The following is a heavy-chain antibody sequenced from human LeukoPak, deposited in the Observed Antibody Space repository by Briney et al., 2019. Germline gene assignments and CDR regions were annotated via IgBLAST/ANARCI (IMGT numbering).Heavy chain of an antibody. CDR2: IYYTGST. D-gene: IGHD6-19*01. V-gene: IGHV4-59*12. J-gene: IGHJ4*02. Sequence: KPSETLSLTCTVSGGSISSYYWNWIRQPPGKGLEWIGYIYYTGSTNYNPSLKSRVTISVDTSKNQFSLKLSSVTAADTAMYYCARGTLYRGWSYYLDFWGQGSQVTVSS. CDR3: ARGTLYRGWSYYLDF. CDR1: GGSISSYY.